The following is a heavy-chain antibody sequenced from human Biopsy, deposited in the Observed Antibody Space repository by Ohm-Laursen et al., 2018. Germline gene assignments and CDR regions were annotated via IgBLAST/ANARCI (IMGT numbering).Heavy chain of an antibody. CDR1: GGSITSDKYY. CDR2: IYHSGST. J-gene: IGHJ6*02. Sequence: SQTLSLTCAVSGGSITSDKYYWSWIRQHPGKGLEWIGYIYHSGSTYYNPSLNDLATISVDTSKNQFSLRLNSVTAADTAVYYCARATNSTGWPYYYFYGMDVWGQGTTVTVSS. V-gene: IGHV4-31*01. CDR3: ARATNSTGWPYYYFYGMDV. D-gene: IGHD2/OR15-2a*01.